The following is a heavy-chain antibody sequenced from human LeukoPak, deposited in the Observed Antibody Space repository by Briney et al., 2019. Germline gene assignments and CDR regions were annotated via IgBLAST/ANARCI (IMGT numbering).Heavy chain of an antibody. J-gene: IGHJ4*02. CDR1: EFTFNSYG. D-gene: IGHD3-22*01. V-gene: IGHV3-30*02. Sequence: GGSLRLSCTASEFTFNSYGMHWVRQAPGKGLEWVAFIRFDGSDEHYADSVKGRFTISRDNSKNTLYLQMNSLRAEDTAVYYCAKDGNYYPLGNMVGYYFDYWGQGTLVTVSS. CDR3: AKDGNYYPLGNMVGYYFDY. CDR2: IRFDGSDE.